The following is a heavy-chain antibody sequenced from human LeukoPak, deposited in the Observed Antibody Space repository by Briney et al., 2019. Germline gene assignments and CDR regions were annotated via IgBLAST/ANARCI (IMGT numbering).Heavy chain of an antibody. Sequence: GGSLRLSCAASGFTFSDYYMSWIRQAPGKGLEWVSYISSSSSYTNYADSVKGRFTISRDNAKNSLYLQMNSLRAEDTAVYYWAGVYYDILPGYPRYFDYWGKGPLVTVS. D-gene: IGHD3-9*01. CDR1: GFTFSDYY. J-gene: IGHJ4*02. V-gene: IGHV3-11*06. CDR2: ISSSSSYT. CDR3: AGVYYDILPGYPRYFDY.